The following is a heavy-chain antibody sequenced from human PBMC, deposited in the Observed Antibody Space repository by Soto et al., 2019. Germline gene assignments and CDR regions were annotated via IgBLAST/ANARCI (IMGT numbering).Heavy chain of an antibody. CDR1: GYTFTSYD. CDR3: ARDYVLLWFGELLGGPWFDP. J-gene: IGHJ5*02. Sequence: RASVKVSCKTSGYTFTSYDINWVRQATGQGLEWMGWMNPNSGNTGYAQKFQGRVTMTRNTSISTAYMELSSLRSEDTAVYYCARDYVLLWFGELLGGPWFDPWGQGTLVTVSS. D-gene: IGHD3-10*01. V-gene: IGHV1-8*01. CDR2: MNPNSGNT.